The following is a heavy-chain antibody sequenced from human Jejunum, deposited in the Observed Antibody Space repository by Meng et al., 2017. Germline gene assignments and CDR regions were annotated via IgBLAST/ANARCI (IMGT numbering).Heavy chain of an antibody. D-gene: IGHD5-18*01. CDR1: GFIFNSYA. Sequence: GESLKISCAASGFIFNSYALSWVRQAPGKGLEWVAAISGSGGSTYYADSVKGRFTISRDNSKNTLYLQMNSLRAEDTAIYYCARPARSGYSYGYAYFDNWGQGTLVTVSS. CDR2: ISGSGGST. V-gene: IGHV3-23*01. CDR3: ARPARSGYSYGYAYFDN. J-gene: IGHJ4*02.